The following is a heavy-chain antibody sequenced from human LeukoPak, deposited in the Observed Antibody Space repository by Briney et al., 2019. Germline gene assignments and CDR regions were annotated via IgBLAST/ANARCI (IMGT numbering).Heavy chain of an antibody. CDR1: GGSVSSGSYY. V-gene: IGHV4-61*01. CDR3: ARGVGYGSPYYFDY. D-gene: IGHD3-10*01. J-gene: IGHJ4*02. Sequence: PSETLSLTCTVSGGSVSSGSYYWSWIRQPPGKGLEWIGYISYSGSTNYNPSLKSRVTISLDTSKNQFSLKLSSVTAADTAVYYCARGVGYGSPYYFDYWGQGTLVTVSS. CDR2: ISYSGST.